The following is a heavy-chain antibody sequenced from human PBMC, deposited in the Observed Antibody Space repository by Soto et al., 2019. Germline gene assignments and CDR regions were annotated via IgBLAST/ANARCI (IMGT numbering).Heavy chain of an antibody. CDR1: GFTFSSYW. Sequence: GGSLRLSCAASGFTFSSYWMSWVRQAPGKGLEWVANIKQDGSEKYYVDSVKGRFTISRDNAKNSLYLQMNSLRAEDSAVYYCARWRSRSCFDYWGQGTLVTVSS. V-gene: IGHV3-7*01. D-gene: IGHD6-13*01. CDR2: IKQDGSEK. J-gene: IGHJ4*02. CDR3: ARWRSRSCFDY.